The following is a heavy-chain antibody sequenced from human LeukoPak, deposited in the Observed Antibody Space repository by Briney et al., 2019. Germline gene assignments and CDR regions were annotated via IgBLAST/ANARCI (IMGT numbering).Heavy chain of an antibody. CDR3: ASSGGYSSSSAGIDY. Sequence: ASVKVSCKASGGTFSSYAISWVRQAPGQGLEWMGGIIPIFGTANYAQKLQGRVTMTTDTSTSTAYMELRSLRSDDTAVYYCASSGGYSSSSAGIDYWGQGTLVTVSS. CDR1: GGTFSSYA. CDR2: IIPIFGTA. V-gene: IGHV1-69*05. D-gene: IGHD6-6*01. J-gene: IGHJ4*02.